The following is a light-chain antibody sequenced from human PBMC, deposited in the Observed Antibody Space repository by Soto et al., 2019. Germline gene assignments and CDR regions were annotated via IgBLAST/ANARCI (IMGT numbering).Light chain of an antibody. Sequence: AIQVTQSPSSLSASVGDRVTITCRTSQGIRSALGWYQQKPGKVPKLLIYAASSLQSGVPSRFSGSGSGTHFTLTISSLQPEDFATYYCQHSYANPRTFGQGTKVDIK. CDR2: AAS. V-gene: IGKV1-6*01. CDR3: QHSYANPRT. CDR1: QGIRSA. J-gene: IGKJ1*01.